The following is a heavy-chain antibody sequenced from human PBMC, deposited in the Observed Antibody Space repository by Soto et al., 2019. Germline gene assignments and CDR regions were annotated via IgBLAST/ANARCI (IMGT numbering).Heavy chain of an antibody. CDR3: ARGRYGDY. CDR2: ISAHNGNT. J-gene: IGHJ4*02. CDR1: GYTFTTYG. D-gene: IGHD1-1*01. Sequence: QVHLVQSGAEVKKPGASVKVSCKGSGYTFTTYGITWVRQAPGQGLEWMGWISAHNGNTNYAQKLQGRVTGTRDTSTSTGYMELRSLRSDDTAVYYCARGRYGDYWGQGALVTVSS. V-gene: IGHV1-18*01.